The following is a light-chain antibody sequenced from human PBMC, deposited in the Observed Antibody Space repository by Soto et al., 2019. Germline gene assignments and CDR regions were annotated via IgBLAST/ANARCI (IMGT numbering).Light chain of an antibody. J-gene: IGLJ2*01. CDR1: SSDVGGYNY. V-gene: IGLV2-8*01. CDR3: SLYAGSNNVI. Sequence: QSALTQPPSASGSPGQSVTISCTGTSSDVGGYNYVSWYQQHPGKAPKLMIYEVSERPSGVPDRFSGSKSGNTASLTVSGLQAEDEADYYCSLYAGSNNVIFGGGTKLTVL. CDR2: EVS.